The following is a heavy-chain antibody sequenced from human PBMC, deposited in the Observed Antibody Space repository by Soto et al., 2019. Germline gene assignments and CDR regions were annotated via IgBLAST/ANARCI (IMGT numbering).Heavy chain of an antibody. J-gene: IGHJ6*03. V-gene: IGHV3-30*18. CDR2: ISYDGSNK. Sequence: GGSLRLSCAASGFTFSNNGMHWVRQAPGKGLEWVAVISYDGSNKYYTDSVKGRFTISRDNSNNTLYLQMNSLRAEDTAVYYCAKDGVRIAARFFYYYMDVWGKGTTVTVSS. D-gene: IGHD6-6*01. CDR1: GFTFSNNG. CDR3: AKDGVRIAARFFYYYMDV.